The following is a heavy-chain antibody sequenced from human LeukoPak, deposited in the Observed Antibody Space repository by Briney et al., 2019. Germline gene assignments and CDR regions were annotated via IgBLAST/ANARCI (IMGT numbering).Heavy chain of an antibody. CDR3: ARGARYCSGGICYEY. J-gene: IGHJ4*02. D-gene: IGHD2-15*01. CDR1: GGSISSYY. Sequence: SETLSLTCTVSGGSISSYYWSWIRQPPGKGLEWIGYIYYSGSTNYNPSLKSRVTISVDTSKNQFSLKLSSVTAADTAVYYCARGARYCSGGICYEYWGQGSLVTVSS. CDR2: IYYSGST. V-gene: IGHV4-59*01.